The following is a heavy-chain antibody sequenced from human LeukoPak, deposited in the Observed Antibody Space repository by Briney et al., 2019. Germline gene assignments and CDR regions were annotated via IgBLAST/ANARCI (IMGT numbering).Heavy chain of an antibody. D-gene: IGHD6-6*01. CDR2: INPNSGGT. CDR3: ARDSVDYSSSYVEY. Sequence: ASVKVSCKASGYTFTGYYMHWVRQAPGQGLEWMGWINPNSGGTNYAQKFQGRVTMTRDTSISTAYMELSRLRSEDTAVYYCARDSVDYSSSYVEYWGQGTLVTVSS. J-gene: IGHJ4*02. V-gene: IGHV1-2*02. CDR1: GYTFTGYY.